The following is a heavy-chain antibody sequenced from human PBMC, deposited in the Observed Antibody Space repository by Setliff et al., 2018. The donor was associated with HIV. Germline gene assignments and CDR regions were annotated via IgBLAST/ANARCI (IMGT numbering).Heavy chain of an antibody. V-gene: IGHV4-34*01. Sequence: SETLSLTCVVYGGSFSDYYWTWIRQPPEKGLEWIGKINYSGSTYYNPSLKSRVTISVDTSKNQFSLTLSSVTAADTAVYYCAGSIVVVTAEHLPWGQGTLVTVSS. CDR2: INYSGST. CDR3: AGSIVVVTAEHLP. J-gene: IGHJ5*02. CDR1: GGSFSDYY. D-gene: IGHD2-21*02.